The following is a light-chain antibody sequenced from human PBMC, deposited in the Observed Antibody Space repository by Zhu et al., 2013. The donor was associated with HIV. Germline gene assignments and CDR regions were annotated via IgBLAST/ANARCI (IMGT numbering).Light chain of an antibody. V-gene: IGKV1-33*01. CDR1: QDISNY. J-gene: IGKJ2*03. CDR2: DAS. Sequence: DIQMTQSPSSLSASVGDRVTITCQASQDISNYLNWYQQKPGKAPKLLIYDASNLETGVPSRFSGSGSGTDFTFTISSLQPEDIATYYCQQYDNLPRACASFGQGTKLEIK. CDR3: QQYDNLPRACAS.